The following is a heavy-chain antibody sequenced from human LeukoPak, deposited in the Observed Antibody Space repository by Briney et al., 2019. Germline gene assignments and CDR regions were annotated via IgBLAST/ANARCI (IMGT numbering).Heavy chain of an antibody. V-gene: IGHV1-69*01. CDR1: GGTFISYA. D-gene: IGHD3-10*01. Sequence: SVKVSCKASGGTFISYAISWVRQAPRQGLEWMGGIIPIFGTANYAQKFQGRVTITADESTSTAYMELSSLRSEDTAVYYCARCPVTMVRGVIIVDAFDIWGQGTMVTVSS. CDR2: IIPIFGTA. CDR3: ARCPVTMVRGVIIVDAFDI. J-gene: IGHJ3*02.